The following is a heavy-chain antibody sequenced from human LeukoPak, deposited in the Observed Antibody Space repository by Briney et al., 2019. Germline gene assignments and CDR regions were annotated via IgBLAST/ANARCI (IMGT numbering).Heavy chain of an antibody. V-gene: IGHV4-34*01. Sequence: SETLSLTCGVSGYSISSGYYWSWIRQPPGKGLEWIGEINHSGSTNYIPSLKSRVTISVDTSKNQFSLKLSSVTAADTAVYYCARGVGVYSNYPTYYYYYYMDVWGKGTTVTVSS. CDR3: ARGVGVYSNYPTYYYYYYMDV. CDR1: GYSISSGYY. D-gene: IGHD4-11*01. CDR2: INHSGST. J-gene: IGHJ6*03.